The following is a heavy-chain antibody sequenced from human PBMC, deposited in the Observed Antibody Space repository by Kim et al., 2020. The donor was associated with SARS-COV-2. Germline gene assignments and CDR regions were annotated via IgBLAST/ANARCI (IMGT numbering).Heavy chain of an antibody. CDR1: GFTFSASA. CDR2: IRSKPNNYAT. J-gene: IGHJ4*02. V-gene: IGHV3-73*01. CDR3: SRHSGKHGDRGFDN. D-gene: IGHD4-17*01. Sequence: GGSLRLSCAASGFTFSASAMHWVRQASGKGLEWVGRIRSKPNNYATSYAASVTGRFTISRDDSTNTVYLQMDSLKTDDTAVYFCSRHSGKHGDRGFDNWGQVTLVTVPS.